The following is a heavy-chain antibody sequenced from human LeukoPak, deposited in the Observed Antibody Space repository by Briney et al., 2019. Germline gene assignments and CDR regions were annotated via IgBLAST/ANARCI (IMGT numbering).Heavy chain of an antibody. Sequence: SETLSLTCAVYGGSFSGYYWSWIRQPPGKGLEWIGYIYYSGSTNYNPSLKSRVTISVDTSKNQFSLKLSSVTAADTAVYYCAGSIVGVTRGYFQHWGQGTLVTVSS. CDR1: GGSFSGYY. CDR2: IYYSGST. V-gene: IGHV4-59*08. D-gene: IGHD1-26*01. J-gene: IGHJ1*01. CDR3: AGSIVGVTRGYFQH.